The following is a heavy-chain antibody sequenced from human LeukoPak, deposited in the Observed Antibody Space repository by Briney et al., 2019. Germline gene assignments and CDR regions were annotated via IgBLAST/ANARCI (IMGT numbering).Heavy chain of an antibody. V-gene: IGHV1-2*02. J-gene: IGHJ4*02. CDR1: GYTFTGYY. CDR2: INPNSGGT. D-gene: IGHD3-22*01. Sequence: ASVKVSCKASGYTFTGYYMHWVRQAPGQGLEWMGWINPNSGGTNYAQKFQGRVTMTRDTSISTAYMELSRLRSDDTAVYYSARGVLTYYYDSSGYFAGDYWGQGTLVTVSS. CDR3: ARGVLTYYYDSSGYFAGDY.